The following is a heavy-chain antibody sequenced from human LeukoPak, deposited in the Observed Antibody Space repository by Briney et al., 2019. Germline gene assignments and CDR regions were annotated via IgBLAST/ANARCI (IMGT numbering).Heavy chain of an antibody. CDR1: GYSFTSYW. CDR3: ARSLGELLSSYYYGMDV. V-gene: IGHV5-10-1*01. J-gene: IGHJ6*04. CDR2: IDPSDSYT. Sequence: GESLKISCKGSGYSFTSYWISWVRQMPGKGLEWMGRIDPSDSYTNYSPSFQGHVTISADKSISTAYLQWSSRKASDTAMYYCARSLGELLSSYYYGMDVWGKGTTVTVSS. D-gene: IGHD3-10*01.